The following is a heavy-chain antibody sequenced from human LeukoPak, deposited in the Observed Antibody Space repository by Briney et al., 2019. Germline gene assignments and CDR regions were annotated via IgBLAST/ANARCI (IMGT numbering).Heavy chain of an antibody. CDR3: ARGIHCSSTSNNYYYYYMDV. CDR2: INPNSGGT. CDR1: EYTFTGYY. Sequence: ASVKVSCKASEYTFTGYYMHWVRQAPGQGLEWMGWINPNSGGTNYAQKFQGRVTMTRDTSISTAYMELSRLRSDDTAVYYCARGIHCSSTSNNYYYYYMDVWGKGTTVTVSS. D-gene: IGHD2-2*01. V-gene: IGHV1-2*02. J-gene: IGHJ6*03.